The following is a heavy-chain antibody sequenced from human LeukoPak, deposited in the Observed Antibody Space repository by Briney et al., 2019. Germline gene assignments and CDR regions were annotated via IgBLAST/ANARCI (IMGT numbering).Heavy chain of an antibody. CDR1: GYTFTSYY. CDR3: ARVNVDTAIRSNYYYYMDV. CDR2: INPSGGST. Sequence: ASVKVSCKASGYTFTSYYMHWLRQAPGQGLEWMGIINPSGGSTSYAQKFQGRVTMTRDTSTSTVYMELSSLRSEDTAVYYCARVNVDTAIRSNYYYYMDVWGKGTTVTVSS. V-gene: IGHV1-46*01. J-gene: IGHJ6*03. D-gene: IGHD5-18*01.